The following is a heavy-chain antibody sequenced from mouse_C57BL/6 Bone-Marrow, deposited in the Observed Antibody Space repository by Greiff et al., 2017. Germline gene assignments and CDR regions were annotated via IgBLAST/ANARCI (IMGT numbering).Heavy chain of an antibody. CDR2: IYPRDGST. CDR1: GYTFTSYD. V-gene: IGHV1-85*01. Sequence: QVQLQQSGPELVKPGASVKLSCKASGYTFTSYDINWVKQRPGQGLEWIGWIYPRDGSTKYNEKFKGKATLTVDTSSSTAYMELHSLTSEDSAVYFCARSSFITTVEAWFADWGQGTLVTVSA. D-gene: IGHD1-1*01. CDR3: ARSSFITTVEAWFAD. J-gene: IGHJ3*01.